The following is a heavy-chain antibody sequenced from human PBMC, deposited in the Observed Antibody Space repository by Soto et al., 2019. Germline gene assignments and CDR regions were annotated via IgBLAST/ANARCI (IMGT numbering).Heavy chain of an antibody. CDR2: IYYSGST. CDR1: CGSINSSSYF. J-gene: IGHJ5*02. D-gene: IGHD6-19*01. Sequence: SETLSLTCSVSCGSINSSSYFWGWVRQPPGKGLEWIGSIYYSGSTYYNPSLRSRVTISVDTSKSQFSLKLSSVTAADTAVFYCARHYSSGSRNWFDPWGQGTRVTVSP. V-gene: IGHV4-39*01. CDR3: ARHYSSGSRNWFDP.